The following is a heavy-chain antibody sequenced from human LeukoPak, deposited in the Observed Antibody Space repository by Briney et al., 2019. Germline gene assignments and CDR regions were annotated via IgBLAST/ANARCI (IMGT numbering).Heavy chain of an antibody. J-gene: IGHJ3*02. D-gene: IGHD3-3*01. CDR2: ISSSGST. CDR1: GDSISSGDYY. V-gene: IGHV4-61*02. Sequence: SETLSLTCTVSGDSISSGDYYWSWIRQPAGKGLEWIGRISSSGSTNYNPSPKSRVTISVDTSKNQFSLKLSSVTAADTAVYYCARGTTIFGVGPDAFDIWGQGTMVTVSS. CDR3: ARGTTIFGVGPDAFDI.